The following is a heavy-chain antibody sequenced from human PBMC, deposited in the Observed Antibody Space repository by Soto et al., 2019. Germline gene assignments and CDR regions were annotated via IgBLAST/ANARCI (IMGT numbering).Heavy chain of an antibody. CDR3: ARRGSGSYYDY. V-gene: IGHV3-23*01. Sequence: EVQLLESGGGLVQPGGSLRLSCAASGFTFSSYAMRWVRQAQVKGLEWVSAISGSGDSTYYADSVKGRFTISRDNSKNTLYLQMTSLRDEDTAVYYCARRGSGSYYDYWGQGTLVTVSS. D-gene: IGHD1-26*01. CDR2: ISGSGDST. CDR1: GFTFSSYA. J-gene: IGHJ4*02.